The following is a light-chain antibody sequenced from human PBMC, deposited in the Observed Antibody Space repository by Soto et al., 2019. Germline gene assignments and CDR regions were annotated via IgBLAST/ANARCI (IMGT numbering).Light chain of an antibody. CDR2: DTN. CDR3: GTWDTSLSAVV. J-gene: IGLJ2*01. Sequence: QSVLTQPHSVSAAPGQKVTISCSGASSNIGKNYVSWYQQLPGAAPKLVIFDTNKRPSGIPDRFSGSKSGTSAALDITALQTGDEAVYYCGTWDTSLSAVVFGGGTKLTVL. CDR1: SSNIGKNY. V-gene: IGLV1-51*01.